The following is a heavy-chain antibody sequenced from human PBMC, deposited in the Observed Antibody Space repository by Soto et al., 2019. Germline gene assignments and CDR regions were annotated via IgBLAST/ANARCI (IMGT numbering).Heavy chain of an antibody. V-gene: IGHV3-7*01. Sequence: GGSQRLSCAASGFTFSSYWMSWVRQAPGKGLEWVANIKQDGSEKYYVDSVKCRFTISSDNAKNSLYLQMNSLRAEDTAVYYCARDLLNTVTTQAGYWGQGTLVTVSS. CDR3: ARDLLNTVTTQAGY. D-gene: IGHD4-17*01. J-gene: IGHJ4*02. CDR1: GFTFSSYW. CDR2: IKQDGSEK.